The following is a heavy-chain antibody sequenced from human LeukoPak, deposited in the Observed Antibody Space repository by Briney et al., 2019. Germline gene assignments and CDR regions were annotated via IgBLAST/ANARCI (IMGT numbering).Heavy chain of an antibody. V-gene: IGHV4-4*07. D-gene: IGHD6-19*01. CDR2: IYTSGST. Sequence: PSETLSLTCTVSGGSISSYYWSWIRQPAGKGLEWIGRIYTSGSTNYNPSLKSRVTMSVDTSKNQFSLKLSSVTAADTAVYYCAREYSSGWPSYYYYGMDVRGQGTTVTVSS. J-gene: IGHJ6*02. CDR3: AREYSSGWPSYYYYGMDV. CDR1: GGSISSYY.